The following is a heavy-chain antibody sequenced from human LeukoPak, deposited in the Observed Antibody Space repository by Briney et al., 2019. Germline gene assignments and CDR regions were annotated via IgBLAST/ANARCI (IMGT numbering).Heavy chain of an antibody. J-gene: IGHJ6*04. V-gene: IGHV4-34*01. Sequence: PSETLSLTCAVYGGSFSGYYWSWILQPPGKGLEWIGEINHSGSTNYNPSLKSRVTISVDTSKNQFSLKLSSVTAADTAVYYCARRGATMVRGTKLDYYYGMDVWGKGTTVTVSS. CDR1: GGSFSGYY. CDR2: INHSGST. CDR3: ARRGATMVRGTKLDYYYGMDV. D-gene: IGHD3-10*01.